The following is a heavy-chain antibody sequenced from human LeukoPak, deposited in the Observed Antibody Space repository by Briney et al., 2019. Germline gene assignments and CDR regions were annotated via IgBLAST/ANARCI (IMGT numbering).Heavy chain of an antibody. CDR3: AKDGLWFGDLTYFDY. D-gene: IGHD3-10*01. CDR2: ISHDGSYE. CDR1: GFTFSSFG. V-gene: IGHV3-30*18. J-gene: IGHJ4*02. Sequence: GGSLRLSCAGSGFTFSSFGMHWVRQAPGKGLEWVAVISHDGSYEYYADSMKGRFTISRDTSKNTLYLQMNSLRAEDTAVYYCAKDGLWFGDLTYFDYWGQGVLITVSS.